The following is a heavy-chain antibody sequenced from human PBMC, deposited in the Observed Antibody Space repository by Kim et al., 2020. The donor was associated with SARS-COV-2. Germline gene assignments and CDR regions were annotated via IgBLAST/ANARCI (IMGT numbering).Heavy chain of an antibody. CDR1: GFTFSDYY. D-gene: IGHD2-8*01. J-gene: IGHJ4*02. CDR3: ARESAFVLVVYAIPYFDY. CDR2: ISSSGSTI. Sequence: GGSLRLSCAASGFTFSDYYMSWIRQAPGKGLEWVSYISSSGSTIYYADSVKGRFTISRDNAKNSLYLQMNSLRAEDTAVYYCARESAFVLVVYAIPYFDYWGQGTLVTVSS. V-gene: IGHV3-11*01.